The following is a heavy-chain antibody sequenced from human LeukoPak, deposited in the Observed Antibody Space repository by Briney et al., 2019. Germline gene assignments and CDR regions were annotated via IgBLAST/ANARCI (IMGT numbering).Heavy chain of an antibody. CDR3: ARGQWLTEQYFDY. Sequence: GGSLRLSCAASVFSFGDYAMNWVRQAPGKGLEWVAGVHYNEDKTSYADSVKGRFTISRDNSKNSLYLQINSLRVEDTALYFCARGQWLTEQYFDYWGQGSQVTVSS. V-gene: IGHV3-20*04. CDR2: VHYNEDKT. D-gene: IGHD3-22*01. J-gene: IGHJ4*02. CDR1: VFSFGDYA.